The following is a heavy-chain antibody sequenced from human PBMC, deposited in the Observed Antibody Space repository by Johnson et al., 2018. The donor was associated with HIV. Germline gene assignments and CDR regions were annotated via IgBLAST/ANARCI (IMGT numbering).Heavy chain of an antibody. CDR3: EKGRGKRWLHPRDAFDI. V-gene: IGHV3-30*18. CDR1: GFTFNTYG. CDR2: ISYDGSNK. Sequence: QVQLVESGGGVVQPGRSLRLSCAASGFTFNTYGMHWVRQAPGKGLEWVAVISYDGSNKYYADSVKGRFTISRDNSKNALYLQMNSLRAEDMDVYYCEKGRGKRWLHPRDAFDIWGQGTMVTVSS. J-gene: IGHJ3*02. D-gene: IGHD5-24*01.